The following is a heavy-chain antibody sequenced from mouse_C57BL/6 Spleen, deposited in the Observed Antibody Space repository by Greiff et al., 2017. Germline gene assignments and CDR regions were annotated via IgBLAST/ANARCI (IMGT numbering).Heavy chain of an antibody. CDR1: GYAFSSYW. J-gene: IGHJ2*01. CDR2: IYPGDGDT. CDR3: AREGVRRAFDF. V-gene: IGHV1-80*01. Sequence: QVQLQQSGAELVKPGASVKISCKASGYAFSSYWMNWVKQRPGKGLEWIGQIYPGDGDTNYNGKFKGKATLTADKSSSTAYMQLSSLTSEDSAVYFCAREGVRRAFDFWGKGTTLTVSS. D-gene: IGHD2-14*01.